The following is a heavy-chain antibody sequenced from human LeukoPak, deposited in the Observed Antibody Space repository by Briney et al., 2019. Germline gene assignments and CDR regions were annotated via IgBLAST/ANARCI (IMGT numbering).Heavy chain of an antibody. Sequence: GASVKVSCKAPGGTFSSYAISWVRQAPGQGLEWMGGIIPIFGTANYAQKFQGRVTITADESTSTAYMELSSLRSEDTAVYYCARDGGYSYGYGVWGQGTLVTVSS. CDR3: ARDGGYSYGYGV. J-gene: IGHJ4*02. CDR1: GGTFSSYA. CDR2: IIPIFGTA. D-gene: IGHD5-18*01. V-gene: IGHV1-69*13.